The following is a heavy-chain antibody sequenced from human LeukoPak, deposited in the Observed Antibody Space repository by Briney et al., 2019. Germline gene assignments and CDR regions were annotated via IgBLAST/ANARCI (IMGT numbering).Heavy chain of an antibody. CDR3: AKDSYSKGDY. CDR1: GFTFSYHW. Sequence: GGSLTLSCAASGFTFSYHWMTWVRQAPGKGLEWVANIKNDGTGKNYVDSVKGRFTISRDNAKNSLYLQMNSLRAEDTGVYYCAKDSYSKGDYWGQGVLVTVSS. D-gene: IGHD5-18*01. CDR2: IKNDGTGK. V-gene: IGHV3-7*01. J-gene: IGHJ4*02.